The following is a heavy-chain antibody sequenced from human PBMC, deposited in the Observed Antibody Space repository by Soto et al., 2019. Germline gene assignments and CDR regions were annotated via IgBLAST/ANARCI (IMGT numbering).Heavy chain of an antibody. CDR1: GGSHSDYF. Sequence: SETLSLTCVVSGGSHSDYFGSWIRQPPGMALQWIGEINHLGSINYNPSLKSRVTMSVDTSKNQFSLTLNSVTAADTATYYCARGGISHWAYFYYMDVRDRGTTVTVSS. V-gene: IGHV4-34*01. CDR3: ARGGISHWAYFYYMDV. D-gene: IGHD2-21*01. J-gene: IGHJ6*03. CDR2: INHLGSI.